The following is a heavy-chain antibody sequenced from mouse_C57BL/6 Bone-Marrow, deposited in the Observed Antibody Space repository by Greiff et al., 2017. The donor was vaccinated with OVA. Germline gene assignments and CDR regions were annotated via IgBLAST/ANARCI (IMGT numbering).Heavy chain of an antibody. D-gene: IGHD2-3*01. CDR1: GYTFTSYG. CDR3: ARDGYHWYFDV. V-gene: IGHV1-81*01. Sequence: VQLQQSGAELARPGASVKLSCKASGYTFTSYGISWVKQSTGQGLEWIGEIYPRSGNTYYNEKFKGKATLTADKSSSTAYMELRSLTSEDSAVYFCARDGYHWYFDVWGTGTTVTVSS. J-gene: IGHJ1*03. CDR2: IYPRSGNT.